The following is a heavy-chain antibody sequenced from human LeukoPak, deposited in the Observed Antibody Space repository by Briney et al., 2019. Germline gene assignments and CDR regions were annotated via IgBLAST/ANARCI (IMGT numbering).Heavy chain of an antibody. V-gene: IGHV3-30*02. CDR1: GFTFSSYG. CDR3: AREIIQLWSCLDY. CDR2: IRYDGSNK. D-gene: IGHD5-18*01. Sequence: SGGSLRLSCAASGFTFSSYGMHWVRQAPGKGLEWVAFIRYDGSNKYYADSVKGRFTISRDNSKNTLCLQMNSLRAEDTAVYYCAREIIQLWSCLDYWGQGTLVTVSS. J-gene: IGHJ4*02.